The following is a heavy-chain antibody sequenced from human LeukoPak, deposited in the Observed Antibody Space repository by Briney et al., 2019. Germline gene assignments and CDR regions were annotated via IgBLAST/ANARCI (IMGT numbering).Heavy chain of an antibody. CDR1: GVSLSDSY. V-gene: IGHV4-34*01. J-gene: IGHJ3*02. Sequence: SETLSLTCAVYGVSLSDSYWSWIRQPPGKGLEWIGEINHSGNTNYNPSLKSRVTMSVDTSKSQISLKLTSVTAADTAVNYCARNPYYYDSSGYYYNAFDIWGQGTMVTVSS. D-gene: IGHD3-22*01. CDR3: ARNPYYYDSSGYYYNAFDI. CDR2: INHSGNT.